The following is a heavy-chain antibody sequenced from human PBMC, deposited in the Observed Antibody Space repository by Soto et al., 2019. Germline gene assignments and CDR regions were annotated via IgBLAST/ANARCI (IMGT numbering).Heavy chain of an antibody. J-gene: IGHJ6*02. CDR3: ARDRGYYGSGSFSYYYYGMDV. CDR1: GFTFSSYG. Sequence: GGSLRLSCAASGFTFSSYGMHWVRQAPGKGLEWVAVIWYDGSNKYYADSVKGRFTISRDNSKNTLYLQMNSLGAEDTAVYYCARDRGYYGSGSFSYYYYGMDVWGQGTTVTVSS. V-gene: IGHV3-33*01. CDR2: IWYDGSNK. D-gene: IGHD3-10*01.